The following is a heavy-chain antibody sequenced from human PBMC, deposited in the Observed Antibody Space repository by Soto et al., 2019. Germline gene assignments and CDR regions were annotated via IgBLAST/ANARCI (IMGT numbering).Heavy chain of an antibody. Sequence: PGESLKISCESSGNSFSTFWIGWVRQMPGKVLDLMGIIFPADSYTGXXPSFQGQXXISAYKSINTXYLHWXNLKASDTAMYYCVRHPLGPWRQGTLVTVSS. CDR1: GNSFSTFW. CDR2: IFPADSYT. V-gene: IGHV5-51*01. CDR3: VRHPLGP. J-gene: IGHJ5*02.